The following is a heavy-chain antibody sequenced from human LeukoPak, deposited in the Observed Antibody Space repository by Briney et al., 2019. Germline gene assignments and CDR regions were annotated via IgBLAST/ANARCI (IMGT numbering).Heavy chain of an antibody. V-gene: IGHV4-59*01. J-gene: IGHJ3*01. CDR3: ARGGYCTGNSCYPDAFDL. D-gene: IGHD2-2*01. Sequence: SETLSLTCTVSGGSISPYYRSWIRQPPGKGLEWIGYIYSSGSTNYNPSLKSRVTISVDTSKNQFSLNLSSVTAADTAVYYCARGGYCTGNSCYPDAFDLWGQGTMVTVSS. CDR1: GGSISPYY. CDR2: IYSSGST.